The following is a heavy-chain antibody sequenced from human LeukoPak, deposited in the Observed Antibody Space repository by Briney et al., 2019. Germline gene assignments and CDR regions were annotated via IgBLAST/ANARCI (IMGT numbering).Heavy chain of an antibody. Sequence: PGGSLRLSCAASGFTFSDYAMHWVRQAPGKGLEWVAVISFDGSNKFSADSVKGSFTISRDNPKNTLYMQTNGVRAADTAVYYCARGNSGSHFDYWGQGTLVTVSS. V-gene: IGHV3-30-3*01. D-gene: IGHD1-26*01. J-gene: IGHJ4*02. CDR2: ISFDGSNK. CDR3: ARGNSGSHFDY. CDR1: GFTFSDYA.